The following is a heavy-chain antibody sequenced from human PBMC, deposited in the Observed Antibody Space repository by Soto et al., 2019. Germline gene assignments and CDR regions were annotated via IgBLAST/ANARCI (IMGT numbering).Heavy chain of an antibody. D-gene: IGHD2-15*01. CDR2: MNPDSGHA. V-gene: IGHV1-8*01. Sequence: ASVKVSCKASGYTFTNSDINWVRQAPGQGLEWMGWMNPDSGHAAYAQKFQGRVTLTTSTSTSTVYMEMRSLGSEDTAVYYCARGPHCSGGICYYGLDNWGQGTLVTVSS. CDR3: ARGPHCSGGICYYGLDN. CDR1: GYTFTNSD. J-gene: IGHJ4*02.